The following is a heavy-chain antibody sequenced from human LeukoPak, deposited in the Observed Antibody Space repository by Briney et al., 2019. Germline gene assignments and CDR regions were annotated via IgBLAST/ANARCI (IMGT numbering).Heavy chain of an antibody. CDR3: ARTYCTGGNCYPGIDY. Sequence: GGSLRLSCAASGFTFSSYEMNWVRQAPGKGLEWISYTSSSGKRIYYADSVKGRFTISRDNAKNSLYLHMNGLTAEDTAAYYCARTYCTGGNCYPGIDYWGQGTLVTVSS. D-gene: IGHD2-15*01. CDR1: GFTFSSYE. J-gene: IGHJ4*02. CDR2: TSSSGKRI. V-gene: IGHV3-48*03.